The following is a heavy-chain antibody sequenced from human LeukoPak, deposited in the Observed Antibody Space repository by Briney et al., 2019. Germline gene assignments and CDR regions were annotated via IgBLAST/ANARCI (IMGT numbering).Heavy chain of an antibody. CDR2: ISRSSNYK. Sequence: GGSLRLSCAASGFTFSSYSMNWVRQAPGKGLEWVSSISRSSNYKYYADSVKGRFTISRDNAKNSLYLQMNSLRAEDTAVYYCAKDSNWGYLDYWGQGTLVTVSS. J-gene: IGHJ4*02. D-gene: IGHD7-27*01. V-gene: IGHV3-21*01. CDR3: AKDSNWGYLDY. CDR1: GFTFSSYS.